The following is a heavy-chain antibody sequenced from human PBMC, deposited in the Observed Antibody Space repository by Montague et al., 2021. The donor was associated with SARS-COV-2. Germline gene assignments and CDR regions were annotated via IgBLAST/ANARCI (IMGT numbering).Heavy chain of an antibody. J-gene: IGHJ4*02. CDR1: GDSTSGFY. CDR3: ARGVVAAPDTSDY. CDR2: TYDSGIT. V-gene: IGHV4-59*13. Sequence: SETLSLTCTVSGDSTSGFYWDGIRQPPGKGPGCIGKTYDSGITNYNPSXKSRVTISVDTSKNQFSLKLISVTAADTALYYCARGVVAAPDTSDYWGQGTLVTVSS. D-gene: IGHD6-13*01.